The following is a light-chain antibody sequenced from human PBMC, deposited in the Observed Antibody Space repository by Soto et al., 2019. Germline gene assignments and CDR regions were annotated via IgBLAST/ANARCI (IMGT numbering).Light chain of an antibody. V-gene: IGKV3-20*01. J-gene: IGKJ1*01. Sequence: DIVLTPSPGTLSLSPVERATLSCRASQSVSSSNLAWYQQKPAQAPRLLIYAASRRAPGIPDRFSGSGSGTDFTLTISRLEPEDFAVYYCQQYGSSGTFGQGTKVDIK. CDR1: QSVSSSN. CDR3: QQYGSSGT. CDR2: AAS.